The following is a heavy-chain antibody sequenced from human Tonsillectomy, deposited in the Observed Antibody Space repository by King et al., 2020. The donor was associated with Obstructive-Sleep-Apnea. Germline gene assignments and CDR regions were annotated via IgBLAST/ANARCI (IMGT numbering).Heavy chain of an antibody. D-gene: IGHD4-17*01. CDR2: ISSSSSII. J-gene: IGHJ5*02. CDR3: ARDFPVYGDYFGWFDP. V-gene: IGHV3-48*01. CDR1: GFTFSSYN. Sequence: EVQLVESGGGLVQPGGSLRLSCAASGFTFSSYNMNWVRQAPGKGLVWVSYISSSSSIIYYADSVQGRFTISRDNGKNSLYLQMNSLRAEDTAVYYCARDFPVYGDYFGWFDPWGQGTLVTVSS.